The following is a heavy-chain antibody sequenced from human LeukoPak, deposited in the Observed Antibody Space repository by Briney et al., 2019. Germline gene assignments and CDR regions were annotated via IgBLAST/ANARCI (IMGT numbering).Heavy chain of an antibody. Sequence: GASVKLTYNASGATFSSYAISWVRQAPAQGHEWMGRTIPILGIANYVQKFQGRVTITADKSTSTAYMELSSLRSEDTAVYYCARDPVSGLRSPGYFDYWGQGTLVTVSS. D-gene: IGHD5-12*01. J-gene: IGHJ4*02. CDR3: ARDPVSGLRSPGYFDY. CDR2: TIPILGIA. V-gene: IGHV1-69*04. CDR1: GATFSSYA.